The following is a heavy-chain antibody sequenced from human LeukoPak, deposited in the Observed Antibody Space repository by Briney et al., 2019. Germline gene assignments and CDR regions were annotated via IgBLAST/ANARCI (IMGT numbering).Heavy chain of an antibody. J-gene: IGHJ4*02. CDR1: GVTFDDYG. D-gene: IGHD2-21*02. CDR3: AKDWMVVTASYYFDY. V-gene: IGHV3-30*02. Sequence: GGSLRLSCAASGVTFDDYGMSWVRQAPGKGLEWVAFIRYDGSNKYYADSVKGRFTISRDNSKNTLYLQMNSLRAEDTAVYYCAKDWMVVTASYYFDYWGQGTLVTVSS. CDR2: IRYDGSNK.